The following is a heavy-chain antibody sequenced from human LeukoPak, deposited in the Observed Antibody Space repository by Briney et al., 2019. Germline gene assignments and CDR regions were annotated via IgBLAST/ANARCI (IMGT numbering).Heavy chain of an antibody. Sequence: GGPLRLSCAASGFTFSSYSMNWVRQAPGKGLEWVSYISSSSSTIYYADSVKGRFTISRDNAKNSLYLQMNSLRAEDTAVYYCARRTTDLDYWGQGTLVTVSS. V-gene: IGHV3-48*01. J-gene: IGHJ4*02. D-gene: IGHD4-11*01. CDR1: GFTFSSYS. CDR3: ARRTTDLDY. CDR2: ISSSSSTI.